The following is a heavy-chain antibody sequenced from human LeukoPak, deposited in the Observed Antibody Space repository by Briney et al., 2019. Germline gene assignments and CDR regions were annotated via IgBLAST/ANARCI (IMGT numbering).Heavy chain of an antibody. CDR3: ARAAYSNGWDF. V-gene: IGHV3-7*04. D-gene: IGHD6-19*01. CDR2: IKDNGREQ. J-gene: IGHJ4*02. CDR1: GFTFSNSW. Sequence: GGSLRLSCTASGFTFSNSWMNWVRQAPGKGLEWVANIKDNGREQYYLDSVKGRFTISRDNAKNTLYLQMNSLRAEDTAVYYCARAAYSNGWDFWGQGTLVTVSS.